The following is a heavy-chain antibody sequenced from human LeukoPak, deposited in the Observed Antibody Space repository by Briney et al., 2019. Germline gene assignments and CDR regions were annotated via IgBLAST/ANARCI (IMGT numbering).Heavy chain of an antibody. CDR1: GGSISSSHYY. Sequence: SETLSLTCTVSGGSISSSHYYWGWIRQPPGKGLEWIGSIYYSGSTYYNPSLKSRVTISVDTSKNQFSLKLSSVTAADTAVYYCARDDYGDYQSWYFDLWGRGTLVTVSS. CDR2: IYYSGST. CDR3: ARDDYGDYQSWYFDL. V-gene: IGHV4-39*07. J-gene: IGHJ2*01. D-gene: IGHD4-17*01.